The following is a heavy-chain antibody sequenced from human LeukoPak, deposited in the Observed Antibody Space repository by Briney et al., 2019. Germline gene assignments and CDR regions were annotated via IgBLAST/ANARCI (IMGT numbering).Heavy chain of an antibody. D-gene: IGHD3-10*01. CDR1: GYSFTSYW. CDR3: ARHRYGSGSSYDAFDI. J-gene: IGHJ3*02. V-gene: IGHV5-51*01. CDR2: TYPGDSDT. Sequence: PGESLKISCKGSGYSFTSYWIGWVRQMPGKGLEWMGITYPGDSDTRYSPSFQGQVTISVDKSISTAYLQWSSLKASDTAMYYCARHRYGSGSSYDAFDIWGQGTMVTVSS.